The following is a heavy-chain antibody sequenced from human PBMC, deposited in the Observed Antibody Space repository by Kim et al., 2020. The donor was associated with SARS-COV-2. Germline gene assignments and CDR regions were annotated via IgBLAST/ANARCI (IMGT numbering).Heavy chain of an antibody. V-gene: IGHV3-7*01. CDR1: GFTFSAYW. J-gene: IGHJ5*02. D-gene: IGHD6-19*01. Sequence: GGSLRLSCAASGFTFSAYWMTWVRQAPGKGLEWVANIKQDGSEKEYVDSVKGRFTISRDNAKSSLYLQMNSLRAEDTAVYYCAATGYSSGWGGSWGQGTLVTVSS. CDR3: AATGYSSGWGGS. CDR2: IKQDGSEK.